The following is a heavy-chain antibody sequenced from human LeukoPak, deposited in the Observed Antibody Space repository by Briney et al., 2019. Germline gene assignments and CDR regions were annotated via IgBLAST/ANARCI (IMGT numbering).Heavy chain of an antibody. V-gene: IGHV3-53*01. D-gene: IGHD1-1*01. Sequence: GGSLRLSCAASGFTVSSNYMSWVRQAPGKGLEWVSVIYSGGSTYYADSVKGRFTISRDNSKNTLYLQMNSLRAEDTAVYYCARDLTGTTEGYYYYYMDVWGKGTTVTVSS. J-gene: IGHJ6*03. CDR1: GFTVSSNY. CDR3: ARDLTGTTEGYYYYYMDV. CDR2: IYSGGST.